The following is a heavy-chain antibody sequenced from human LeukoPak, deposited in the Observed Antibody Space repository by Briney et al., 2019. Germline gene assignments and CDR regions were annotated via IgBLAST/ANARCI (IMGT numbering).Heavy chain of an antibody. CDR2: ISSSSSYI. Sequence: GGSLRLSCAASGFTFSSYSMNWVRQAPGKGLEWVSSISSSSSYIYYADSVKGRFTISRDNAKNSLYLQMNSLRAEDTAVYYCAKVPTGHCSSTSCHDYWGQGTLVTVSS. CDR3: AKVPTGHCSSTSCHDY. V-gene: IGHV3-21*01. D-gene: IGHD2-2*01. J-gene: IGHJ4*02. CDR1: GFTFSSYS.